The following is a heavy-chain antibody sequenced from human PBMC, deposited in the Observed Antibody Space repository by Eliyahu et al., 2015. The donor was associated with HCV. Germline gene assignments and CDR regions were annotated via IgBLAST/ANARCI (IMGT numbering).Heavy chain of an antibody. CDR3: AREIPYEPLSSWYFDL. Sequence: EVQLVESGGGLIQPGGSLRLSCAASGFTVSSNYMSWVRQAPGKGLGWVSVIYSGGSTYYADSVKGRFTISRDNSKNTLYLQMNSLRAEDTAVYYCAREIPYEPLSSWYFDLWGRGTLVTVSS. CDR2: IYSGGST. D-gene: IGHD3-16*01. V-gene: IGHV3-53*01. CDR1: GFTVSSNY. J-gene: IGHJ2*01.